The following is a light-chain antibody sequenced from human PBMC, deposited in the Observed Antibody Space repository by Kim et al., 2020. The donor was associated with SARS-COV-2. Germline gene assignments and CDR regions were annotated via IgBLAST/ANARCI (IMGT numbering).Light chain of an antibody. V-gene: IGKV1-8*01. CDR1: QGISRY. CDR2: AAS. CDR3: QQYCSNTLVT. J-gene: IGKJ4*01. Sequence: AIRMTQSPSSFPASTGDRVTITCRASQGISRYLAWYQQKPGKAPKLLIYAASTLQSGVPSRFSGSGSGTDFTLTISCLQSEDFATYCCQQYCSNTLVTFGGGTKVDIK.